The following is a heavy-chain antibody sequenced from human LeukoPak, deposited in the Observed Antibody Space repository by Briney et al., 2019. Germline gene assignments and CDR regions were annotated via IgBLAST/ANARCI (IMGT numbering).Heavy chain of an antibody. CDR3: ARDLGLYPI. V-gene: IGHV3-53*01. CDR2: IYSGGSI. D-gene: IGHD2-8*01. Sequence: PGGSLRLSCTASGFTVSSNYMSWVRQAPGKGLEWVSVIYSGGSIYYADSVEGRFTITRDNSKNTLYLQMTSLRAEDTAVYYCARDLGLYPIWGQGTMVTVSS. CDR1: GFTVSSNY. J-gene: IGHJ3*02.